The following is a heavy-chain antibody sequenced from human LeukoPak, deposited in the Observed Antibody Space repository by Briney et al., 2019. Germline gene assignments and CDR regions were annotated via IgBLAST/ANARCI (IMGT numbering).Heavy chain of an antibody. CDR3: ARGDDFWSGYKRKSSYYFDY. CDR2: IYTSGST. D-gene: IGHD3-3*01. J-gene: IGHJ4*02. CDR1: GGSISSGSYY. V-gene: IGHV4-61*02. Sequence: SETLSLTCTVSGGSISSGSYYWSWLRQPAGKGLEWIGRIYTSGSTNYNPCLKSRVTISVDTSKNQFSLKLSSVTAADTAVYYCARGDDFWSGYKRKSSYYFDYWGQGTLVTVSS.